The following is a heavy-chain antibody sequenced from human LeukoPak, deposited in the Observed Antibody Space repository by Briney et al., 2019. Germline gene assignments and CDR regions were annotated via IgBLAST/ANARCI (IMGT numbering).Heavy chain of an antibody. V-gene: IGHV4-4*07. CDR3: AGRAQTTGWSFDY. CDR1: RGSISRYY. D-gene: IGHD6-19*01. J-gene: IGHJ4*02. Sequence: PSETLSLTCIVSRGSISRYYWSWIRQPAGKGLDWIGQIHTSGSTNYNPSLKSRVAMSVDTSKHQSSLELSSVTAADTAVYYCAGRAQTTGWSFDYWGQGALVTVSS. CDR2: IHTSGST.